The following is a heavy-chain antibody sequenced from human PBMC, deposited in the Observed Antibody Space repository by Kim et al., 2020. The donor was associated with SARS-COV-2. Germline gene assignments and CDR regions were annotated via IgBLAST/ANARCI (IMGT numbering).Heavy chain of an antibody. D-gene: IGHD3-22*01. V-gene: IGHV1-18*01. J-gene: IGHJ6*02. CDR3: ARVDSSGYYYRPVDV. Sequence: QKIQGRVTMTTDTSTSTAYMELRSLRSDDTAVYYCARVDSSGYYYRPVDVWGQGTTVTVSS.